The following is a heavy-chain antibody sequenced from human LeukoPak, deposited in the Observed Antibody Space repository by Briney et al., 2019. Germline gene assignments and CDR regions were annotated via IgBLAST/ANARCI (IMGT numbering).Heavy chain of an antibody. J-gene: IGHJ6*02. V-gene: IGHV3-21*01. CDR2: ISSSSSYI. CDR3: ANYYYGMDV. Sequence: GGSLRLSCAASGFIFSDFGIHWVRQAPGKGLEWVSSISSSSSYIYYADSVKGRFTISRDNAKNSLYLQMNSLRAEDTAVYYCANYYYGMDVWGQGTTVTVSS. CDR1: GFIFSDFG.